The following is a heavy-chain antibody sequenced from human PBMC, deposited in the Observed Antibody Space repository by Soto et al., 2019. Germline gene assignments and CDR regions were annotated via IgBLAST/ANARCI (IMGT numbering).Heavy chain of an antibody. D-gene: IGHD6-19*01. Sequence: GGSLRLSCTASGFTFGDYAMSWFRQAPGKGLGWVGFIRSKAYGGKTEYAASVKGRLTISRDDANSIADPQMNSLKTEDTAGYYCTRLGYSSGWYIFYFDYWGQGTLVTVSS. CDR1: GFTFGDYA. J-gene: IGHJ4*02. CDR3: TRLGYSSGWYIFYFDY. CDR2: IRSKAYGGKT. V-gene: IGHV3-49*03.